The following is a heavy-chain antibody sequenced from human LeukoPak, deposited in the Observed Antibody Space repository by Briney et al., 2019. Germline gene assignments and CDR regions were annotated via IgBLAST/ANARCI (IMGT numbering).Heavy chain of an antibody. J-gene: IGHJ5*02. CDR3: ARDAAYSSSWYWFDP. Sequence: GASVKVSCKASGYTLTGYYMHWVRQAPGQGLEWMGWINPNSGGTNYAQKFQGRVTMTRDTSISTAYMELSRLRSDDTAVYYCARDAAYSSSWYWFDPWGQGTLVTVSS. CDR2: INPNSGGT. V-gene: IGHV1-2*02. CDR1: GYTLTGYY. D-gene: IGHD6-13*01.